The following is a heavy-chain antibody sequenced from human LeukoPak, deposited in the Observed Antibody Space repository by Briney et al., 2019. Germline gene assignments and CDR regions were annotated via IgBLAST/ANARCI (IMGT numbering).Heavy chain of an antibody. J-gene: IGHJ3*02. Sequence: GGSLSLSWVSSGFYFISYRMSWVGQAPGKGLDWVSSINVSPAYTSYAASVKGRFTISRDNAKNSLYLQMNSLRAEDTAVYFCARDLNSGAGALDIWGQGTMVTVSS. V-gene: IGHV3-21*01. CDR3: ARDLNSGAGALDI. D-gene: IGHD3-10*01. CDR1: GFYFISYR. CDR2: INVSPAYT.